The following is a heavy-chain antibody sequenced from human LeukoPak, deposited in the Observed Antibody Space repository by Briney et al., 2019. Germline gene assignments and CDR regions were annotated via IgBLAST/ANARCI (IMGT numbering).Heavy chain of an antibody. V-gene: IGHV4-38-2*02. D-gene: IGHD3-22*01. CDR1: GYSISSGYY. J-gene: IGHJ4*02. CDR2: IYYSGST. Sequence: SETLSLTCTVSGYSISSGYYWGWIRQPPGKGLEWIGYIYYSGSTNYNPSLKSRVTISVDTSKNQFSLKLSSVTAADTAVYYCASGDSSGYSTPFGYWGQGTLVTVSS. CDR3: ASGDSSGYSTPFGY.